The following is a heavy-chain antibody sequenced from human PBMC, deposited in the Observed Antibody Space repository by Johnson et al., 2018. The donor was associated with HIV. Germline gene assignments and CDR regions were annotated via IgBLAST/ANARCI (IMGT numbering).Heavy chain of an antibody. D-gene: IGHD5-18*01. V-gene: IGHV3-7*01. Sequence: VQLVESGGGVVQPGGSLRLSCAASGFTFSSYWMSWVRQTPGKGLEWVANIKQDGSEKYYVDSVKGRFTISRDNAKNSLYLQMNSLSAEDTAGYYCARENQGYSYRAFDIWGQGTMVTVSS. CDR3: ARENQGYSYRAFDI. CDR2: IKQDGSEK. J-gene: IGHJ3*02. CDR1: GFTFSSYW.